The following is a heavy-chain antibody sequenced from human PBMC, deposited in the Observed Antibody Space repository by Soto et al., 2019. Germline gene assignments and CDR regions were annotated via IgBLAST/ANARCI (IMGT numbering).Heavy chain of an antibody. V-gene: IGHV1-18*04. CDR3: ARVREYDFWSGYYTGYYYGMDV. CDR1: GYTFTSYG. D-gene: IGHD3-3*01. J-gene: IGHJ6*02. CDR2: ISAYNGNT. Sequence: QVQLVQSGAEVKKPGASVKVSCKASGYTFTSYGISWVRQAPGQGLEWMGWISAYNGNTNYAQKLQDRVTMTTDTSTSTAYMELRSLRSDDTAVYYCARVREYDFWSGYYTGYYYGMDVWGQGTTVTVSS.